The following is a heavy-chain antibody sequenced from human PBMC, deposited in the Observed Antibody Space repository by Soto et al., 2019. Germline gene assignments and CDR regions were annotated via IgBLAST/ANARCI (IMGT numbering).Heavy chain of an antibody. CDR3: ARPTRIDFWSCYYKDYYYYVMDV. Sequence: ASVKVSCKASGYTFTSYYMHWVRQAPGQGLEWMGIINPSGGSTSYAQKFQGRVTMTRDTSTSTVYMELSSLRSEDTAVCYCARPTRIDFWSCYYKDYYYYVMDVWGQGTTVPGSS. CDR1: GYTFTSYY. D-gene: IGHD3-3*01. V-gene: IGHV1-46*01. J-gene: IGHJ6*02. CDR2: INPSGGST.